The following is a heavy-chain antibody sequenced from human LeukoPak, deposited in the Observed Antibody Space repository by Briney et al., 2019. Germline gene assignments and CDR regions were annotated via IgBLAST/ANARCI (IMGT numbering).Heavy chain of an antibody. CDR3: ARHDVAGATTDYFQH. CDR1: GGSISGYY. V-gene: IGHV4-59*08. CDR2: IYYSGST. J-gene: IGHJ1*01. D-gene: IGHD1-26*01. Sequence: PSETLSLTCTVSGGSISGYYWSWIRQPPGKGPEWIGYIYYSGSTRYNPSLKSRVTISVDTSKNQIPLKLGSVTAADTAVYYCARHDVAGATTDYFQHWGQGTLVTVSS.